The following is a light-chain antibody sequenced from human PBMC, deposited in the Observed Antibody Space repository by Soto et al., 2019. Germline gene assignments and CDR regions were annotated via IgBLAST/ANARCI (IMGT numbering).Light chain of an antibody. Sequence: EIVLTQSLGTLSLSTGERATLSCRASQSVSNNYLAWYQQKPGQAPRLLIYGASNRATGIPDRFSGSGSGTDFTLTISRLEPEDFAVYYCQQYGSSGTFGQGTKVDIK. CDR2: GAS. J-gene: IGKJ1*01. CDR1: QSVSNNY. CDR3: QQYGSSGT. V-gene: IGKV3-20*01.